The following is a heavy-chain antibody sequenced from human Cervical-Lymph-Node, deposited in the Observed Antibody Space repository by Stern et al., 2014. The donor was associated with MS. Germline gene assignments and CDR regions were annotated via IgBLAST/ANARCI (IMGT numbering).Heavy chain of an antibody. J-gene: IGHJ3*02. V-gene: IGHV1-18*01. CDR1: GYTFTSYG. D-gene: IGHD2-15*01. CDR2: ISSYNGNT. CDR3: ARGLLGSENAFDI. Sequence: VQVVQSGAEVKKPGASVKVSCKASGYTFTSYGISWVRQATGHGLEWMGRISSYNGNTNYAQKLQGIVTMTTDTSTSTAYMELRSLRSDDTAVYYCARGLLGSENAFDILGQGTMVTVSS.